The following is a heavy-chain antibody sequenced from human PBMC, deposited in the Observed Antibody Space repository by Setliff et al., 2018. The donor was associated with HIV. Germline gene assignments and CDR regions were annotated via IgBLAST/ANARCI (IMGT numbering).Heavy chain of an antibody. D-gene: IGHD6-6*01. CDR1: GGSISSYY. V-gene: IGHV4-4*09. CDR2: IYTSGST. CDR3: ARREYSSSPGGAAFDI. Sequence: KPSETLSLTCTVSGGSISSYYWSWIRQPPGKGLEWIGYIYTSGSTNYNPSLKSRVTISVDTSKNQFSLKLSSVTAADTAVYYCARREYSSSPGGAAFDIWGQGTMVTVSS. J-gene: IGHJ3*02.